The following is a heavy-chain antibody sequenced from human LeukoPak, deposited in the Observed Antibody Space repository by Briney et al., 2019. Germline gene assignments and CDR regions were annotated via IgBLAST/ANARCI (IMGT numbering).Heavy chain of an antibody. J-gene: IGHJ4*02. V-gene: IGHV1-69*05. CDR2: IIPIFGTA. CDR3: ATLVTTVTTGGS. D-gene: IGHD4-17*01. Sequence: SVKVSCKASGYTFTGYYMQWVRQAPGQGLEWMGGIIPIFGTANYAQKFQGRVTITTDESTSTAYMELSSLRSEDTAMYYCATLVTTVTTGGSWGQGTLVTVSS. CDR1: GYTFTGYY.